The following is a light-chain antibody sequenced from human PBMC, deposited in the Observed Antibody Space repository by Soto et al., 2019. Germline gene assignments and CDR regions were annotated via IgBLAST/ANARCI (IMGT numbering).Light chain of an antibody. V-gene: IGLV2-14*01. CDR1: SSDVGGYNY. CDR2: DVS. CDR3: SSYTSSSTLYV. Sequence: QSVLTQPASVSGSPGQSITISCTGTSSDVGGYNYVSWYQQHPGKAPKLMIYDVSNRPSGVSNRFSGSKSGNTASLTISGLQAEDEAGYYCSSYTSSSTLYVFGIGTKVTVL. J-gene: IGLJ1*01.